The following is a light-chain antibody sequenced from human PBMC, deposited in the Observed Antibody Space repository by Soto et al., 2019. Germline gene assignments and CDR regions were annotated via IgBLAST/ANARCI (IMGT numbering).Light chain of an antibody. CDR3: QQYESLPLT. V-gene: IGKV1-33*01. CDR2: DAS. J-gene: IGKJ5*01. CDR1: QGISSW. Sequence: IRLTHSPSSVSSSVLDIFTITCRASQGISSWLSWYQQKPGKAPKLLIYDASDLETGVPSRFSGSGSGTGFTFTISSLQPEDFATYYCQQYESLPLTFGQGTRLEIK.